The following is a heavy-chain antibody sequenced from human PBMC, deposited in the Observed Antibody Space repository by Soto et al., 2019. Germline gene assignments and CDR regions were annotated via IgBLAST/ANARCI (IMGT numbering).Heavy chain of an antibody. V-gene: IGHV3-23*01. CDR2: ISGSGVTT. Sequence: AGGSLRLSCAASGFTFSSYAMSWVRLAPGKGLEWVSGISGSGVTTYYADSVKGRITISRDNSKNTLYLQMNSLRAEDTAIYYCATSREWLRFIEYRGQGALVTVSS. J-gene: IGHJ4*02. CDR3: ATSREWLRFIEY. CDR1: GFTFSSYA. D-gene: IGHD5-12*01.